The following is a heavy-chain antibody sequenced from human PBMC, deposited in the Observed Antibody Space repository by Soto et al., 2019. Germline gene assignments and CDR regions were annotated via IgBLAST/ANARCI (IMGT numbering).Heavy chain of an antibody. D-gene: IGHD6-19*01. CDR1: GYTFTGYY. J-gene: IGHJ3*02. Sequence: ASVKVSCKASGYTFTGYYIHWVRQGPGQGVGWMGWINPNSGGRNYGQKVQGWGTMNRGTSISTAYMEVSRLRSDDSGRDYWARGSLIALAEQLPAFDIWGPGTMLTV. CDR2: INPNSGGR. CDR3: ARGSLIALAEQLPAFDI. V-gene: IGHV1-2*04.